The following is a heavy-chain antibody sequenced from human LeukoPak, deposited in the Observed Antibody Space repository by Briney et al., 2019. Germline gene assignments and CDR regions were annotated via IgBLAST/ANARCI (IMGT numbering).Heavy chain of an antibody. CDR3: ARVGTYDGGHSYGFSDY. V-gene: IGHV3-21*01. D-gene: IGHD5-18*01. J-gene: IGHJ4*02. CDR1: GFAFNTYT. CDR2: ISSTSTYI. Sequence: GGSLRLSCAASGFAFNTYTMNWVRQAPGKGLEWVSSISSTSTYIYYADSVKGRFTISRDNAKNSLYLQMNGLTAADTAVYYCARVGTYDGGHSYGFSDYWGQGTLVTVSS.